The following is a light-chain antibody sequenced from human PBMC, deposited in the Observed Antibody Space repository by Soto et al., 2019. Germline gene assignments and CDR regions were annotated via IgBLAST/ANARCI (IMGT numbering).Light chain of an antibody. V-gene: IGLV1-40*01. Sequence: QSVLTQPPSVSGAPGQRVTISCTGSSSNIGAGYDVHWYQQLPGTAPKLLIYDNNNRPSGVPDRFSGSKSGTSASLAITGLQAEDEADYYCQSYDSSLSSWVFGGGTTLTVL. CDR1: SSNIGAGYD. CDR2: DNN. J-gene: IGLJ3*02. CDR3: QSYDSSLSSWV.